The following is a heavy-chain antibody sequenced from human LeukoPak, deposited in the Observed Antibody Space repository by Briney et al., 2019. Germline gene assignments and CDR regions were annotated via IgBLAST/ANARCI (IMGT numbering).Heavy chain of an antibody. Sequence: ASVKVSCKASGYTFTGYYMHWVRQAPGQGLEWMGWINPNSGGTNYAQKFQGRVTMTRDTSISTAYMELSRLRSDDTAVYYCARARGDGYNYAWFDPWGQGTLVTVSS. CDR2: INPNSGGT. J-gene: IGHJ5*02. V-gene: IGHV1-2*02. D-gene: IGHD5-24*01. CDR3: ARARGDGYNYAWFDP. CDR1: GYTFTGYY.